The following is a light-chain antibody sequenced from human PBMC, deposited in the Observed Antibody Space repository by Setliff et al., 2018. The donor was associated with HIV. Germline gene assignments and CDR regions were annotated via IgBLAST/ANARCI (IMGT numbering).Light chain of an antibody. Sequence: QSVLTQPASVSGSPGQSITISCTGTSSDVGAYSLVSWYQQHPGKAPKLMIYEVSNRPSGVSNRFSASKSGNTASLTISGLQAEDEADYYCSSYRTGNTQVFSGGTK. CDR3: SSYRTGNTQV. CDR1: SSDVGAYSL. CDR2: EVS. J-gene: IGLJ3*02. V-gene: IGLV2-14*01.